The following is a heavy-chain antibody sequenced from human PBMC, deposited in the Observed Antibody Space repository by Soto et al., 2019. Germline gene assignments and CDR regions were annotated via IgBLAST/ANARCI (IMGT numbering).Heavy chain of an antibody. V-gene: IGHV4-59*12. J-gene: IGHJ6*02. Sequence: SETLSLTCTVSGDSITNYYWSWIRQPPGKGLDWIGYIYHSGSGNYNPSLKSRVTISVHTSNSQFSLELSSVTAADTAVYYCARDGPISMFRGVTEYYGMDVWGQGTTVTVSS. CDR1: GDSITNYY. D-gene: IGHD3-10*01. CDR2: IYHSGSG. CDR3: ARDGPISMFRGVTEYYGMDV.